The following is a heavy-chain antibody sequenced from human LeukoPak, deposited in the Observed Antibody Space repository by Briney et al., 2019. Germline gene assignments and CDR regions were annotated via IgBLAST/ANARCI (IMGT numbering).Heavy chain of an antibody. V-gene: IGHV3-7*01. D-gene: IGHD2-15*01. J-gene: IGHJ4*02. Sequence: GGSLRLSCAASGFTFSSYWMSWVRQAPGKGLEWVANIKQDGSEKYYVDSVKGRFTISRDSAKNSLYLQMNSLRAEDTAVYYCASGRAAATSALDYWGQGTLVTVSS. CDR1: GFTFSSYW. CDR3: ASGRAAATSALDY. CDR2: IKQDGSEK.